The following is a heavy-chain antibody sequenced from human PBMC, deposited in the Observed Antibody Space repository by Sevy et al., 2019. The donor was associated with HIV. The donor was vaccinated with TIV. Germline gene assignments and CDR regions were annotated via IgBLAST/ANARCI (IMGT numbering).Heavy chain of an antibody. J-gene: IGHJ4*02. CDR2: IYSGGST. CDR3: ARSDYYSGY. D-gene: IGHD2-21*01. Sequence: GGSLRLSCAASGFTFSNYAMSWVRQAPGKGLEWVSVIYSGGSTYYADSVKGRFTISRDNSKNTLYLQMNSLRAEDTAVYYCARSDYYSGYWGQGTLVTVSS. CDR1: GFTFSNYA. V-gene: IGHV3-53*01.